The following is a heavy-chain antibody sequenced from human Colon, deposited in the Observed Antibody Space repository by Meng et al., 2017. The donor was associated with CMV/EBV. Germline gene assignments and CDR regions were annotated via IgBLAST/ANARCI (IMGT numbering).Heavy chain of an antibody. CDR1: AFNVSGGY. J-gene: IGHJ4*02. CDR2: IFSNGNT. CDR3: ADFENGPGY. V-gene: IGHV3-66*01. Sequence: EVPLGEFGGALVQPGGSLRLSCAVSAFNVSGGYMSWVSQAPGKGLEWVSSIFSNGNTYYADSVKGRFTISRDDSKNILFLQMNTLRAEDTAVYSCADFENGPGYWGQGTLVTVSS. D-gene: IGHD1-14*01.